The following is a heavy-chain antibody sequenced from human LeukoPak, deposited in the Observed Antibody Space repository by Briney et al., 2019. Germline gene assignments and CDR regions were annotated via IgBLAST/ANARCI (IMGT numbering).Heavy chain of an antibody. V-gene: IGHV3-23*01. Sequence: GGSLRLSCAASGFTFGSYGMSWVRQAPGKGLEWVSVIIGSGGFTYYAESVKGRFTISRDSSKSTLYLEMNNLRAEDTAVYYCAKELYGWYYDYWGQGTLVTVSS. CDR3: AKELYGWYYDY. D-gene: IGHD6-19*01. CDR2: IIGSGGFT. CDR1: GFTFGSYG. J-gene: IGHJ4*02.